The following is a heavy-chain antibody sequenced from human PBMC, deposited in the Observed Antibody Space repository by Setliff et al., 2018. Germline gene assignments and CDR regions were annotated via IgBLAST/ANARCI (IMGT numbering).Heavy chain of an antibody. D-gene: IGHD2-21*02. V-gene: IGHV7-4-1*01. CDR1: GYTFTTYA. CDR2: INTNTGNP. Sequence: ASVKVSCKASGYTFTTYAMGWMRQIPGQGLEWMGWINTNTGNPNHAQGFTGRFVFSLDTSVSTAYLQIYSLKAEDTAVYYCARASRFGTAIYKGDYYMDVWGNGTTVTVSS. J-gene: IGHJ6*03. CDR3: ARASRFGTAIYKGDYYMDV.